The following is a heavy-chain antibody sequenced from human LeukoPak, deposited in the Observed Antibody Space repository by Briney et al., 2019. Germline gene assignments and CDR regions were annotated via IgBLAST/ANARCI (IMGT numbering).Heavy chain of an antibody. D-gene: IGHD6-19*01. CDR1: VDSLSDLS. V-gene: IGHV1-24*01. Sequence: GASVKVSCKISVDSLSDLSIHWAREAPGEGLERMGGFESEMNNMVYSQKFQGRVTMTADTSASTDYICLTSLRSENTPVYFFATDRVYRSSGRSWGFFDYWSQGTLVIVYS. CDR3: ATDRVYRSSGRSWGFFDY. CDR2: FESEMNNM. J-gene: IGHJ4*02.